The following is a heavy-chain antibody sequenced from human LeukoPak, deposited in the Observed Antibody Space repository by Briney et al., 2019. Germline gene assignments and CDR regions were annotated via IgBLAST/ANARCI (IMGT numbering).Heavy chain of an antibody. CDR3: ARGRLKNDAFDI. Sequence: ASVKVSCKASGGTFSSYAISWVRKAPGQGLEWMGRIIPIFGTANYAQKFQGRVTITTDESTSTAYMELCSLRSEDTAVYYCARGRLKNDAFDIWGQGTMVTVSS. D-gene: IGHD3-22*01. V-gene: IGHV1-69*05. CDR1: GGTFSSYA. J-gene: IGHJ3*02. CDR2: IIPIFGTA.